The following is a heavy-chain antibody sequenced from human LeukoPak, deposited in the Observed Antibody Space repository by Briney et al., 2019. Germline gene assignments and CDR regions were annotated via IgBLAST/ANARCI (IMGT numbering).Heavy chain of an antibody. CDR1: GFTFSSSA. V-gene: IGHV3-30*02. CDR3: ARVTYGSGTYGAFDY. J-gene: IGHJ4*02. D-gene: IGHD3-10*01. CDR2: IHYDGNNK. Sequence: GGSLRLSCAASGFTFSSSAMHWVRQAPGKGLDWVASIHYDGNNKYYADSVKGRFTISRDNAKNSLYLQMNSLRAEDTAVYYCARVTYGSGTYGAFDYWGQGTLVTVSS.